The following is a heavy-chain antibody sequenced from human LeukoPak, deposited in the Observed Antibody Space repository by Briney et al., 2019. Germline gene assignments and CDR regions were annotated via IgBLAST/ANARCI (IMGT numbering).Heavy chain of an antibody. D-gene: IGHD2-2*01. CDR2: IYTSGST. Sequence: SETLSLTCTVSGGSISGYYWSWIRQPAGKGLEWIGRIYTSGSTNYNPSLKSRVTMSVDTSKNQFSLKLSSVTAADTAVYYCARGDCSSTSCPYYMDVWGKGTTVTVSS. V-gene: IGHV4-4*07. J-gene: IGHJ6*03. CDR1: GGSISGYY. CDR3: ARGDCSSTSCPYYMDV.